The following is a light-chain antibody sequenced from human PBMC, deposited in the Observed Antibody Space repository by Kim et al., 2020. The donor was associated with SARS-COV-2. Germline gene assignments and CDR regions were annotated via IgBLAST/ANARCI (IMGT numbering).Light chain of an antibody. Sequence: SVTIYCTGTSSDVGSYNYVSWYQQHPGKAPKLVIHEVSKRPSGVPDRFSGSKSGNTASLTVSGLQADDEADYYCSSYAGSNNFDVVFGGGTQLTVL. CDR2: EVS. V-gene: IGLV2-8*01. J-gene: IGLJ2*01. CDR1: SSDVGSYNY. CDR3: SSYAGSNNFDVV.